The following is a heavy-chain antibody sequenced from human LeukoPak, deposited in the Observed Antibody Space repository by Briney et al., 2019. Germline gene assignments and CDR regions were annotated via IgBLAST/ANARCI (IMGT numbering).Heavy chain of an antibody. Sequence: PGGSLRLSCAASGFTFSSYGMHWVRQAPGKGLEWVAFISYDGTYKYYADSVKGRFTISRDNSKNTLYLQMNSLRAADTAVYYCAGDSMVRGDHWGQGTLVTVSS. CDR3: AGDSMVRGDH. D-gene: IGHD3-10*01. CDR2: ISYDGTYK. CDR1: GFTFSSYG. J-gene: IGHJ4*02. V-gene: IGHV3-30*19.